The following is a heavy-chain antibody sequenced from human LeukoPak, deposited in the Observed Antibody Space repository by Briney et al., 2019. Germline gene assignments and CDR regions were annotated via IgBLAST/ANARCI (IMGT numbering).Heavy chain of an antibody. CDR1: GFTFSSYG. Sequence: SGGSLRLSCAASGFTFSSYGMHWVRQAPGKGLEWVAFIRYDGSNKYYADSVKGRFTISRDNSKNTLYLQMNSLRAEDTAVYYCARFRCGGDCYYDYWGQGTLVTVSS. V-gene: IGHV3-30*02. CDR3: ARFRCGGDCYYDY. D-gene: IGHD2-21*02. CDR2: IRYDGSNK. J-gene: IGHJ4*02.